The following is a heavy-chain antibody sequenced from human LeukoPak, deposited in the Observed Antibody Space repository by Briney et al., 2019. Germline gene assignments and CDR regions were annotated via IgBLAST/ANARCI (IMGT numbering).Heavy chain of an antibody. CDR1: GGTFSSYA. CDR3: ARAHPPYGSGLRTFDP. J-gene: IGHJ5*02. Sequence: ASVKVSCKASGGTFSSYAISWVRQAPGQGLEWMGGIIPIFGTANYAQKFQGRVTITADESTSTAYMELSSLRSEDTAVYYCARAHPPYGSGLRTFDPWGQGTLVTVSS. CDR2: IIPIFGTA. V-gene: IGHV1-69*13. D-gene: IGHD3-10*01.